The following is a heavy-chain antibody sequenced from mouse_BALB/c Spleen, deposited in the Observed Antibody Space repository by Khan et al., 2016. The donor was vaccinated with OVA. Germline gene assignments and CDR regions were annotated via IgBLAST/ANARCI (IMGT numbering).Heavy chain of an antibody. CDR3: ARSVTITTVVATDFDY. Sequence: EVQLQESGPGLVKPSQSLSLTCTVTGYSITSDYAWNWIRQFPGNKLEWMGYISYSRRTSYNPPFQSRISITRATSKNQFFLQLNSVTTEDTATYYCARSVTITTVVATDFDYWGQGTTLTVSS. CDR1: GYSITSDYA. CDR2: ISYSRRT. J-gene: IGHJ2*01. V-gene: IGHV3-2*02. D-gene: IGHD1-1*01.